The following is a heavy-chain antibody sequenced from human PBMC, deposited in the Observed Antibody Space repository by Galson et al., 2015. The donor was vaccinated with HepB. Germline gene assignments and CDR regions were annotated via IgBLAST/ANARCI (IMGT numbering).Heavy chain of an antibody. CDR3: AASQYYYDTTGNRGYFYYYMDF. J-gene: IGHJ6*03. V-gene: IGHV1-69*13. CDR2: IIPIFNIA. CDR1: GDTFRFYA. D-gene: IGHD3-22*01. Sequence: SVKVSCKASGDTFRFYAINWVRQAPGQGLEWLGGIIPIFNIANYAQKFQGRVTITADESTSTAYMELSSLTSEDTALYYCAASQYYYDTTGNRGYFYYYMDFWGKGTAVAVPS.